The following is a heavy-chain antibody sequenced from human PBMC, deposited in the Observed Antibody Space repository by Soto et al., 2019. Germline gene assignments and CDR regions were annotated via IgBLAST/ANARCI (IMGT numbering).Heavy chain of an antibody. CDR1: GDSVSNSGYY. D-gene: IGHD6-13*01. J-gene: IGHJ5*02. Sequence: QLLLQESGPGLVKPSETLSLTCTVSGDSVSNSGYYWGWIRQSPGKRLELIGSVSFSGSKYYNPSLRSRVTFSLDTSKTLISLKLRSVTAADTAVYSCARGSTWQGRDWFDPWGQGTLVTVSS. V-gene: IGHV4-39*01. CDR2: VSFSGSK. CDR3: ARGSTWQGRDWFDP.